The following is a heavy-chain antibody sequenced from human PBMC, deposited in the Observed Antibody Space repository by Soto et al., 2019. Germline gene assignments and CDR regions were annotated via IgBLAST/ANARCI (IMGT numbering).Heavy chain of an antibody. D-gene: IGHD6-13*01. V-gene: IGHV4-31*03. J-gene: IGHJ5*02. CDR3: ARDIGAIAAAGEDNWFDP. CDR2: IYYSGST. CDR1: GGSISSGGYY. Sequence: QVQLQESGPGLVKPSQTLSLTCTVSGGSISSGGYYWSWIRQHPGKGLEWIGYIYYSGSTYYNPSRKSRVTISVDTSKNQFSLKLSSVTAADTAWYYCARDIGAIAAAGEDNWFDPWGQGTLVTVSS.